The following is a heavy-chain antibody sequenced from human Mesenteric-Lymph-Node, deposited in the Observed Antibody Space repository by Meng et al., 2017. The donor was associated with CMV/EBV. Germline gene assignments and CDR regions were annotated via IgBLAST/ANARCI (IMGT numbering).Heavy chain of an antibody. D-gene: IGHD2-2*03. V-gene: IGHV3-23*01. Sequence: GESLKISCAASGFTFTSYAMHWVRQAPGSGLEWVSAISGWSGTTYYADSVKGRFTISRDNSKNTLYLEMSSLRAEDTAIYYCAKDGYQDTTIFDSWGQGTLVTVSS. CDR3: AKDGYQDTTIFDS. CDR1: GFTFTSYA. J-gene: IGHJ4*02. CDR2: ISGWSGTT.